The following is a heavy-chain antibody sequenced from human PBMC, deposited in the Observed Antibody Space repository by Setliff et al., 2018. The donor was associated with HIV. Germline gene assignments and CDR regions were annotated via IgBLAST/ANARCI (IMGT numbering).Heavy chain of an antibody. J-gene: IGHJ3*01. CDR2: IIPMLGTP. CDR3: ARDRHRYDSSGFDAFDL. V-gene: IGHV1-69*08. D-gene: IGHD3-22*01. Sequence: ASVKVSCKASGDIFSKYTFSWVRQAPGQGLEWVGRIIPMLGTPNYAQKFQGRVTITADISTSTAYMELRSLRSDDTAVYYCARDRHRYDSSGFDAFDLWGQGTMVTVS. CDR1: GDIFSKYT.